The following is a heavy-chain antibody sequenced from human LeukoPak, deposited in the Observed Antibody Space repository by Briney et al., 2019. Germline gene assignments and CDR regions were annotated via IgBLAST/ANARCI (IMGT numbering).Heavy chain of an antibody. D-gene: IGHD3-9*01. J-gene: IGHJ4*02. CDR1: GFTFSSYG. CDR2: ISYDGSNK. V-gene: IGHV3-30*18. CDR3: AKGVGRYFDWLFLFDY. Sequence: GGSLRLSCAASGFTFSSYGMHWVRQAPGKGLEWVAVISYDGSNKYYADSVKGRFTISRDNSKNTLYLQMSSLRAEDTAVYYRAKGVGRYFDWLFLFDYWGQGTLVTVSS.